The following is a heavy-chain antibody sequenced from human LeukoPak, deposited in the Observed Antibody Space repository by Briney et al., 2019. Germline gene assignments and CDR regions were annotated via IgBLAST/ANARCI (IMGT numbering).Heavy chain of an antibody. CDR1: GFTFSSYS. J-gene: IGHJ2*01. V-gene: IGHV3-48*04. CDR3: ARDSHYYDSSGYFHKPNYWYFDL. CDR2: ISSSSSTI. D-gene: IGHD3-22*01. Sequence: GGSLRLSCAASGFTFSSYSMNWVRQAPGKGLEWVSYISSSSSTIYYADSVKGRFTISRDNAKNSLYLQMNSLRAEDTAVYYCARDSHYYDSSGYFHKPNYWYFDLWAVAPWSLSPQ.